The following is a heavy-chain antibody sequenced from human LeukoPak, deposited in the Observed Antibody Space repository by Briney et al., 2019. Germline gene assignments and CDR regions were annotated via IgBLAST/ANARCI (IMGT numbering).Heavy chain of an antibody. CDR2: INPNSGGT. Sequence: ASVKVSCKASGYTFTGYYMHWVRQAPGQGLEWMGWINPNSGGTNYAQKFQGRVTVTRDTSISTAYMELSRLRSDDTAVYYCASNRAYYDSSGSFDYWGQGTLVTVSS. CDR3: ASNRAYYDSSGSFDY. J-gene: IGHJ4*02. CDR1: GYTFTGYY. D-gene: IGHD3-22*01. V-gene: IGHV1-2*02.